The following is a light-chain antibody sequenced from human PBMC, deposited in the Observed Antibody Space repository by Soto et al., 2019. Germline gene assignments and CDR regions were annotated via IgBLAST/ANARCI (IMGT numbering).Light chain of an antibody. CDR1: TGPVTSSNY. CDR2: DTS. CDR3: LVSYSGEAM. Sequence: QAVVTQEPSLTVSPGGTVTLTCGSSTGPVTSSNYPYRFQQKPGQAPRTLIYDTSNKHSWTPARFSGSLLGGKDALTLSGAQPEDEADYYCLVSYSGEAMFGGGTKLTVL. V-gene: IGLV7-46*01. J-gene: IGLJ3*02.